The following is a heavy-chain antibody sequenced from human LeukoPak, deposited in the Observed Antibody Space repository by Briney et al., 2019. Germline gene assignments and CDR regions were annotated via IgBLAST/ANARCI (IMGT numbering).Heavy chain of an antibody. Sequence: GGSLGLSCAAPGFTFSSYAMSWARKPPGKGLEGVSAISGSGGSTYYADSVKGRFTISRDNSKNTLYLQMNSLRAEDTAVYYCAKDRARYYDSSGYYNYWGQGTLVTVSS. CDR3: AKDRARYYDSSGYYNY. CDR1: GFTFSSYA. CDR2: ISGSGGST. D-gene: IGHD3-22*01. V-gene: IGHV3-23*01. J-gene: IGHJ4*02.